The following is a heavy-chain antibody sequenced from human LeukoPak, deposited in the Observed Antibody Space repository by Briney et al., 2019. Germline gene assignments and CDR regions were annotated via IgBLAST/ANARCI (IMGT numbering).Heavy chain of an antibody. D-gene: IGHD2-2*01. CDR3: ARDFVSVVVPAAVDAFDI. CDR2: ISSSSSYI. V-gene: IGHV3-21*01. Sequence: GGSLRLSCAASGFTSSSYSMNWVRQAPGKGLEWVSSISSSSSYIYYADSVKGRFTISRDNAKNSLYLQMNSLRAEDTAVYYCARDFVSVVVPAAVDAFDIWGQGTMVTVSS. CDR1: GFTSSSYS. J-gene: IGHJ3*02.